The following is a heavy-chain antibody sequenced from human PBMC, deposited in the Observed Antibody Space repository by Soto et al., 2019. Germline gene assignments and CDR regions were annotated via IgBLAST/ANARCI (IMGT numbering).Heavy chain of an antibody. J-gene: IGHJ4*02. CDR3: ARARGSYRYLSH. CDR2: IYYSGST. V-gene: IGHV4-39*01. CDR1: GGSISSSSYY. D-gene: IGHD3-16*02. Sequence: SETLSLTCTVSGGSISSSSYYWGWIRQPPGKGLEWIGSIYYSGSTYYNPSLKSRVTISVDTSKNQFSLKLSSVTAADTAVYYCARARGSYRYLSHWGQGTLVTVSS.